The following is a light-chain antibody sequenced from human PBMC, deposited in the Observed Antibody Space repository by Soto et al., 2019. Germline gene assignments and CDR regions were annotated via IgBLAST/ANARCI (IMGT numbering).Light chain of an antibody. CDR1: QSVSSN. CDR2: GAS. CDR3: QQYNNWPPCT. V-gene: IGKV3-15*01. Sequence: EIVMTQSPATLSVSPGERATLSCRASQSVSSNLAGYQQKPGQAPRLLIYGASTRATGIPARFSGSGSGTEFTLTISSLQSEDFAVYYCQQYNNWPPCTCGQGTKVEIK. J-gene: IGKJ1*01.